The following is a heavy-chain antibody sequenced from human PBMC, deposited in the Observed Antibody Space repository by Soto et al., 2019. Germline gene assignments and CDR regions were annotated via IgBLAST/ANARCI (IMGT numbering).Heavy chain of an antibody. J-gene: IGHJ4*02. CDR2: ISAYNGNT. V-gene: IGHV1-18*01. CDR1: GYTFTSYG. CDR3: ARDLPIVAHVQRNSYAPLPFDY. D-gene: IGHD5-18*01. Sequence: VASVKVSCKASGYTFTSYGISWVRQAPGQGLEWMGWISAYNGNTNYAQKLQGRVTMTTDTSTSTAYMELRSLRSDDTAVYYCARDLPIVAHVQRNSYAPLPFDYWGQGTLVTVSS.